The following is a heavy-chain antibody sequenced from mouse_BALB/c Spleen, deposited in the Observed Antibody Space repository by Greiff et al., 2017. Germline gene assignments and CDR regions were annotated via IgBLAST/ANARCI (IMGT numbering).Heavy chain of an antibody. D-gene: IGHD2-4*01. CDR1: GFTFSSYA. CDR2: ISSGGST. V-gene: IGHV5-6-5*01. CDR3: ARGDYDYPWFAY. Sequence: LMESGGGLVKPGGSLKLSCAASGFTFSSYAMSWVRQTPEKRLEWVASISSGGSTYYPDSVKGRFTISRDNARNILYLQMSSLRSEDTAMYYCARGDYDYPWFAYWGQGTLVTVSA. J-gene: IGHJ3*01.